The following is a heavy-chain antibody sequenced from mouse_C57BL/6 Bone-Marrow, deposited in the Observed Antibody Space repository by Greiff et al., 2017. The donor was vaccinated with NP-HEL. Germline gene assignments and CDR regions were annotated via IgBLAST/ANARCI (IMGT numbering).Heavy chain of an antibody. D-gene: IGHD2-2*01. Sequence: EVQLVESGGGLVKPGGSLKLSCAASGFTFSSYTMSWVRQTPEKRLEWVATISGGGGNTYYPDSVKGRFTISRDNAKKALYLQMSSLRSEDTALYYCARQGWLRRFDYWGQGTTLTVSS. J-gene: IGHJ2*01. CDR2: ISGGGGNT. CDR3: ARQGWLRRFDY. CDR1: GFTFSSYT. V-gene: IGHV5-9*01.